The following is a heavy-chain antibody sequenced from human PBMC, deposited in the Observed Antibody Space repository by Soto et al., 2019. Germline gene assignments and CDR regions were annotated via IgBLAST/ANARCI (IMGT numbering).Heavy chain of an antibody. D-gene: IGHD6-6*01. CDR1: GFTFSSYA. Sequence: QVQLVESGGGVVQPGRSLRLSCAASGFTFSSYAMQWVRQAPGKGLEWVAVISYDGSNKYYADSVKGRFTISRDNSKNTLYLQMNSLRAEDTAVYYCARLYSSSREASDYWGQGTLVTVSS. CDR2: ISYDGSNK. V-gene: IGHV3-30-3*01. J-gene: IGHJ4*02. CDR3: ARLYSSSREASDY.